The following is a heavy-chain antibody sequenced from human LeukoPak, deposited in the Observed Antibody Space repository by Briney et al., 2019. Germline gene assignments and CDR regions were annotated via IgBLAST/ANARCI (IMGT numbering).Heavy chain of an antibody. CDR3: AKVKIPRYSSSFSD. Sequence: PGRSLRLSCAASGFTFDDYAMHWVRQAPGKGLEWVSGISWNSGSIGYADSVKGRFTISRDNAKNSLYLQMNSLRAEDTALYYCAKVKIPRYSSSFSDWGQGTLVTVSS. D-gene: IGHD6-13*01. V-gene: IGHV3-9*01. CDR2: ISWNSGSI. J-gene: IGHJ4*02. CDR1: GFTFDDYA.